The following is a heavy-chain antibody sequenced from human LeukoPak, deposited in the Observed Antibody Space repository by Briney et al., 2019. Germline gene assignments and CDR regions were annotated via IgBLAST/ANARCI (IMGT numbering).Heavy chain of an antibody. CDR2: TYPGDSDT. J-gene: IGHJ4*02. CDR1: GYIFTNYW. D-gene: IGHD3-22*01. CDR3: ARPSSPNLDSSGYYYGD. V-gene: IGHV5-51*01. Sequence: RGESLKISCKGSGYIFTNYWIGWVRQMPGKGLEWMGITYPGDSDTRYSPSFQGQVTISADKSISTAYLQWSSLKASDTAMYYCARPSSPNLDSSGYYYGDWGQGTLVTVSS.